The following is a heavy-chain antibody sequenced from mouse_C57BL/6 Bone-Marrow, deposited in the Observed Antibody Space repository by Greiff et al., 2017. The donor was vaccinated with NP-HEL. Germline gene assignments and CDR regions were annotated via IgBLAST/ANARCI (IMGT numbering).Heavy chain of an antibody. V-gene: IGHV1-80*01. CDR1: GYAFSSYW. CDR2: IYPGDGDT. D-gene: IGHD1-1*01. J-gene: IGHJ1*03. CDR3: ARWSFYYYGSSIYWYFDV. Sequence: QVQLQQSGAELVKPGASVKISCKASGYAFSSYWMNWVKQRPGKGLEWIGQIYPGDGDTNYNGKFKGNATLTADKSSSTAYMQLSSLTSEDSAVYFCARWSFYYYGSSIYWYFDVWGTGTTVTVSS.